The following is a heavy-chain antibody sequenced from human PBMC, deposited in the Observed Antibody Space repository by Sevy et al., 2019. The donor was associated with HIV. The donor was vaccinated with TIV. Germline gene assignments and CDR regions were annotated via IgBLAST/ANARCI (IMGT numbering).Heavy chain of an antibody. CDR3: ARDSGECRAYYYYGMDV. Sequence: GGSLRLSCAASGFTFSSYAMHWVRQAPGKGLEWVAVISYDGSNKYYADSVKGRFTISRDNSKNTLYLQMNSLRAEDTAVYYCARDSGECRAYYYYGMDVWGQGTTVTVSS. CDR2: ISYDGSNK. D-gene: IGHD3-3*01. V-gene: IGHV3-30*04. J-gene: IGHJ6*02. CDR1: GFTFSSYA.